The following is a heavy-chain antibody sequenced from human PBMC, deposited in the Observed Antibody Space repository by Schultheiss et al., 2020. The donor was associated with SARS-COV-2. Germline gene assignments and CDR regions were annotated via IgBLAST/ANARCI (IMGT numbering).Heavy chain of an antibody. CDR2: IYSGGST. J-gene: IGHJ1*01. CDR1: GFTFSSYG. D-gene: IGHD3-3*01. Sequence: GGSLRLSCAASGFTFSSYGMHWVRQAPGKGLEWVAVIYSGGSTYYADSVKGRFTISRDNSKNTLYLQMNSLRAEDTAVYYCAKETSITIFGVVTPSAEYFQHWGQGTLVTVSS. V-gene: IGHV3-NL1*01. CDR3: AKETSITIFGVVTPSAEYFQH.